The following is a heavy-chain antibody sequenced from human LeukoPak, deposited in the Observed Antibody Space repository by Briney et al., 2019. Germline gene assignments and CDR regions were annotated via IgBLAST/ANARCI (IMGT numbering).Heavy chain of an antibody. D-gene: IGHD3-3*01. CDR3: ARATRRDFWSGYFFDP. CDR1: GYTLTSYG. J-gene: IGHJ5*02. V-gene: IGHV1-18*01. CDR2: ISAYNGNT. Sequence: GASVKVSCKASGYTLTSYGISWVRQAPGQGLEWMGWISAYNGNTNYAQKLQGRVTMTTDTSTSTAYMELRSLRSDDTAVYYCARATRRDFWSGYFFDPWGQGTLVTVSS.